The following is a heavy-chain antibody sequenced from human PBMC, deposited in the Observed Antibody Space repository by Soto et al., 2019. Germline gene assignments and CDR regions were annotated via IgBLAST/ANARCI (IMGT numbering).Heavy chain of an antibody. D-gene: IGHD3-22*01. CDR1: GYTFTSYG. Sequence: QVQLVQSGAEVKKPGASVKVSCKASGYTFTSYGISWVRQAPGQGLEWMGWISAYNGNTNYAQKLQGRVTMTTDTSTSTAYMELRSLRSDDTAVYYCARVARAVFELLPQKFDHWGQGTLVTVSS. J-gene: IGHJ4*02. CDR3: ARVARAVFELLPQKFDH. CDR2: ISAYNGNT. V-gene: IGHV1-18*01.